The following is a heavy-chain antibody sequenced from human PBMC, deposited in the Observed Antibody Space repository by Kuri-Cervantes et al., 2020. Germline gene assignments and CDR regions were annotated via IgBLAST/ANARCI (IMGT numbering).Heavy chain of an antibody. D-gene: IGHD6-19*01. V-gene: IGHV1-3*01. CDR2: INAGNGNT. CDR3: AREAVAGRLYNWFDP. CDR1: GYTFTSYV. J-gene: IGHJ5*02. Sequence: ASVKVSCKASGYTFTSYVMHWVRQAPGQRLEWMGWINAGNGNTKYSQKFQGRVTITRDTSASTAYMELSSLRSEDTAVYYCAREAVAGRLYNWFDPWGQGTPVTVSS.